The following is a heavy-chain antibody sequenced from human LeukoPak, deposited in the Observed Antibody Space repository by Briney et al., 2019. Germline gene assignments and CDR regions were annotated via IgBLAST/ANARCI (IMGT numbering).Heavy chain of an antibody. Sequence: PGGSLRLSCAASGFTFSSYWMHWVRQAPGKGLVWVSRIASDGSTVYADSVKGRFTISRDNSKNTLYLQMNSLRAEDTAVYYCAKDRRIYYYDSSGFDYWGQGTLVTVSS. D-gene: IGHD3-22*01. CDR2: IASDGST. CDR3: AKDRRIYYYDSSGFDY. J-gene: IGHJ4*02. CDR1: GFTFSSYW. V-gene: IGHV3-74*01.